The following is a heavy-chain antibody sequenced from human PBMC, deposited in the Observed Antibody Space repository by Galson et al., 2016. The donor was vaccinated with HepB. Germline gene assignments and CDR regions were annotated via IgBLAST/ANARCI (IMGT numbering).Heavy chain of an antibody. Sequence: SLRLSCAASGFIVSNDYMNWVRQAPGKGLEWVALISYDGSYSSYAESVKGRFTISRDNSKKTLYLQMNSLRAEDTAVYYCAKVPSMVRGFWGQGTMVTVSS. J-gene: IGHJ3*01. CDR2: ISYDGSYS. D-gene: IGHD3-10*01. CDR1: GFIVSNDY. V-gene: IGHV3-30*18. CDR3: AKVPSMVRGF.